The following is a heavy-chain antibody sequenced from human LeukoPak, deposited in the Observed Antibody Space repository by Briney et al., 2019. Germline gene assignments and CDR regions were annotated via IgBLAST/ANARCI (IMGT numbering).Heavy chain of an antibody. J-gene: IGHJ4*02. CDR2: ISSSGSYK. D-gene: IGHD6-19*01. CDR1: GFTFSSFS. V-gene: IGHV3-21*01. Sequence: SGGSLRLSCAASGFTFSSFSMNWVRQAPGKGLEWVSSISSSGSYKYYADSVKGRFTISRDNAKNSLYLQMNSLRAEDTAVYYCARGLSSGWGQGTLVTVSS. CDR3: ARGLSSG.